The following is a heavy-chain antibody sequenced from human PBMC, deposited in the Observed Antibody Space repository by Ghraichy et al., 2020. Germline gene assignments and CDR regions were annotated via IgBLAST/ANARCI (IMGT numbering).Heavy chain of an antibody. Sequence: SKTLSLTCAVSGGSISSSNWWSWVRQPPGKGLEWIGEIYHSGSTNYNPSLKSRVTISVDKSKNQFSLKLSSVTAADTAVYYCARGGVDTAMPNDAFDIWGQGTMVTVSS. CDR3: ARGGVDTAMPNDAFDI. J-gene: IGHJ3*02. V-gene: IGHV4-4*02. CDR1: GGSISSSNW. D-gene: IGHD5-18*01. CDR2: IYHSGST.